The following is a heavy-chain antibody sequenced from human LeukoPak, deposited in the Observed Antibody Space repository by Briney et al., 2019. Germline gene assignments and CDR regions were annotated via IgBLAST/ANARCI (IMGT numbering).Heavy chain of an antibody. V-gene: IGHV3-74*01. J-gene: IGHJ4*02. Sequence: GGSLRLFCAASGFSFSSYWMHWVRQAPGKGLVWVSRINTDGSTTHYADSVKGRLTISRDNAKNTLYLQMNSLRAEDTAVYYCARGYATFDYWGQGTLVTVSS. D-gene: IGHD1-1*01. CDR1: GFSFSSYW. CDR3: ARGYATFDY. CDR2: INTDGSTT.